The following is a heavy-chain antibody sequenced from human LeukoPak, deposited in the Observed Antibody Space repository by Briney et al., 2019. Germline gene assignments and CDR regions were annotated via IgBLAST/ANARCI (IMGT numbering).Heavy chain of an antibody. CDR3: AKDQVNYDILTGYDY. D-gene: IGHD3-9*01. CDR1: GFNLANHA. Sequence: GGSLRLSCAASGFNLANHAMSWVRQAPGKGLEWVSAISGSGGSTYYADSVKGRFTISRDNSKNTLYLQMNSLRAEDTAVYYCAKDQVNYDILTGYDYWGQGTLVTVSS. CDR2: ISGSGGST. J-gene: IGHJ4*02. V-gene: IGHV3-23*01.